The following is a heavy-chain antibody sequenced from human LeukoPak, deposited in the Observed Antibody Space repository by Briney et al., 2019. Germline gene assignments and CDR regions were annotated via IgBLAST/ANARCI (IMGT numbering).Heavy chain of an antibody. CDR2: IHVCSCNT. CDR3: AAGQAVAGLY. D-gene: IGHD6-19*01. V-gene: IGHV1-58*02. J-gene: IGHJ4*02. Sequence: VASVNVSCKASGFTFTSSAMHWVRQARGQGLEWIGLIHVCSCNTNYAQKFQERVTITREMSTSTAYMELSSLRSEDTAVYYCAAGQAVAGLYWGQGTLVTVSS. CDR1: GFTFTSSA.